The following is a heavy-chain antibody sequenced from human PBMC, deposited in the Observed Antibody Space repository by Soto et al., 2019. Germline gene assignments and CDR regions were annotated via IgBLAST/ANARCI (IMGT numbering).Heavy chain of an antibody. Sequence: SETLSLTCTVSGGSISSYYWSWIRQPPGKGLEWIGEINHSGSTNYNPSLKSRFTISIDTSKNQFSLKLSSVSAVDTAVYYCARDAVPSYFDYWGQGTLVTVSS. CDR2: INHSGST. V-gene: IGHV4-34*01. CDR1: GGSISSYY. J-gene: IGHJ4*02. CDR3: ARDAVPSYFDY.